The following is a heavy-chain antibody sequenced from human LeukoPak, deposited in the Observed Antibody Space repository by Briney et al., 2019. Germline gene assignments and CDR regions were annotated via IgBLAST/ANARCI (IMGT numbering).Heavy chain of an antibody. Sequence: PGGSLRLSCAASGFTVSSNYMSWVRQAPGKGLEWVSVIYSGGSTYYADSVKGRFTISRDNSKNTLYLQMNSLRAEDTAVYYCAQGGDIVVVPAAGGYWGQGTLVTVSS. CDR1: GFTVSSNY. CDR2: IYSGGST. D-gene: IGHD2-2*01. V-gene: IGHV3-53*01. CDR3: AQGGDIVVVPAAGGY. J-gene: IGHJ4*02.